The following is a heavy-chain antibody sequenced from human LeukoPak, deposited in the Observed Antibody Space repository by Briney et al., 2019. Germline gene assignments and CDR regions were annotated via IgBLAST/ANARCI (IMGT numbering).Heavy chain of an antibody. Sequence: SETLSLTXTVSGGSFTSDNYYWSWIRQPAGKGLDWIGRIYASGNTNYNPYLKSRITISVDTSKNQFSLKLTSVTAADTAVYYCARDQGYGDYIYDSWGQGTLVTVSS. CDR2: IYASGNT. D-gene: IGHD4-17*01. CDR1: GGSFTSDNYY. J-gene: IGHJ5*02. CDR3: ARDQGYGDYIYDS. V-gene: IGHV4-61*02.